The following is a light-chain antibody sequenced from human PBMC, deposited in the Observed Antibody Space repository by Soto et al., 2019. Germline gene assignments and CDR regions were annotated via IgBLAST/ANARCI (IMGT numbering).Light chain of an antibody. Sequence: QSVLTQSSSASASLGSSVKLTCTLSSGHSSYIIAWHQQKPGKAPRYLMKLEGSGSYNKGSGVPDRFSGSSSGADRYLTIANLQFEDEADYYCENGDSNTRVFGGGTKLTVL. V-gene: IGLV4-60*02. J-gene: IGLJ2*01. CDR2: LEGSGSY. CDR1: SGHSSYI. CDR3: ENGDSNTRV.